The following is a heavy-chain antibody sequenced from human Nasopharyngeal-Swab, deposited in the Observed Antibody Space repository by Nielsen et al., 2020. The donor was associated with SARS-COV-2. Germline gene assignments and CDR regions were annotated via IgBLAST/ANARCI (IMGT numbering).Heavy chain of an antibody. V-gene: IGHV3-9*01. CDR1: GFTFDDYD. J-gene: IGHJ6*02. Sequence: SLKISCAASGFTFDDYDMHWVRQAPGKGLEWVSGISWNSGRIGYADSVKGRFTISRDNAKNALYLQMNSLRAEDSALYYCAGVGGMDVWGQGTTVTVSS. D-gene: IGHD1-26*01. CDR2: ISWNSGRI. CDR3: AGVGGMDV.